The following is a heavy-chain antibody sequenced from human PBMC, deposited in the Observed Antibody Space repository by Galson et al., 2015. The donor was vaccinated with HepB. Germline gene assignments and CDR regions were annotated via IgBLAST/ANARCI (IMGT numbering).Heavy chain of an antibody. CDR2: IKQDGSEK. Sequence: SLRLSCAASGFTFSSYWMSWVRQAPGKGLEWVANIKQDGSEKYYVGSVKGRFTISRDNAKNSLYLQMNSLRAEDTAVYYCARVSSSGWHVFDYWGQGTLVTVSS. J-gene: IGHJ4*02. CDR1: GFTFSSYW. CDR3: ARVSSSGWHVFDY. D-gene: IGHD6-19*01. V-gene: IGHV3-7*03.